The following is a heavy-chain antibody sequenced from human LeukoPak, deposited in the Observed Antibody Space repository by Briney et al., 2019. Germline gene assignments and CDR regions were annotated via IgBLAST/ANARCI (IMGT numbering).Heavy chain of an antibody. V-gene: IGHV1-18*01. D-gene: IGHD5-12*01. CDR1: GYTFTSYG. CDR2: ISAYNGNT. J-gene: IGHJ4*02. CDR3: ARLDYFSYPNAYYFDY. Sequence: GASVKVSCKASGYTFTSYGISWVRQAPGQGLEWMGWISAYNGNTNYAQKLQGRVTMTTDTSTSTAYMELRSLRSDDTAVYYCARLDYFSYPNAYYFDYWGQGTLVTVSS.